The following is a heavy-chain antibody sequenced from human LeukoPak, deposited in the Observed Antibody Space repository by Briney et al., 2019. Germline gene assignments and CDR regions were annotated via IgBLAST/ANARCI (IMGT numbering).Heavy chain of an antibody. V-gene: IGHV1-18*01. J-gene: IGHJ4*02. CDR3: ARDHFSSSWSSYYFDY. CDR1: GYTFTSYG. Sequence: ASVKVSCKASGYTFTSYGISWVRQAPGQGLECMGWISAYNGNTNYAQKLQGRVTMTTDTSTSTAYMELRSLRSDDTAVYYCARDHFSSSWSSYYFDYWGQGTLVTVSS. D-gene: IGHD6-13*01. CDR2: ISAYNGNT.